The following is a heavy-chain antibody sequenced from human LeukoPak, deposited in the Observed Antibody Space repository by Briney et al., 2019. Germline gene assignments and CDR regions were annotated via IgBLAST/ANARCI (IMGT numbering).Heavy chain of an antibody. CDR1: GFTFSSYG. CDR2: MSYDGSNK. Sequence: GGSLRLSCAASGFTFSSYGMHWVRQAPGKGLEWVAVMSYDGSNKYYADSVKGRFTISRDNSKNTLYLQMNSLRAEDTAVYYCAKDRHPRTWAQFDYWGQGTLVTVSS. J-gene: IGHJ4*02. CDR3: AKDRHPRTWAQFDY. V-gene: IGHV3-30*18. D-gene: IGHD1-1*01.